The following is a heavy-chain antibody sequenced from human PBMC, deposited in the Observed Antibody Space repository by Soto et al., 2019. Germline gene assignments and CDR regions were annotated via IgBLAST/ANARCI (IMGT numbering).Heavy chain of an antibody. Sequence: GFLRLSCTTAKVTCVNYALPWIRQTPGKGLQWVSSITGNGGKTYYADSVKGRFTTSRDNSKNTLYLQMNNLRDADTAVYFCARDPNGDYIGAFDILVQGIMVTVSS. CDR2: ITGNGGKT. D-gene: IGHD4-17*01. J-gene: IGHJ3*02. CDR1: KVTCVNYA. V-gene: IGHV3-23*01. CDR3: ARDPNGDYIGAFDI.